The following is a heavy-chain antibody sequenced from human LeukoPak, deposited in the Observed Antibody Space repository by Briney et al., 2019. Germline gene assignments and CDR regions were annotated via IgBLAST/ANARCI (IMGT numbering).Heavy chain of an antibody. CDR3: AKDIFSGSGSYYKGYYYYGMDV. D-gene: IGHD3-10*01. Sequence: PGGSLRLSCAASGFTFDDYAMHWVRQAPGKGLEWVSGISWNSGSIGYADSVKGRFTISRDNAKNSLYLQMNSLRAEDTALYYCAKDIFSGSGSYYKGYYYYGMDVWGQGTTVTVSS. CDR1: GFTFDDYA. CDR2: ISWNSGSI. J-gene: IGHJ6*02. V-gene: IGHV3-9*01.